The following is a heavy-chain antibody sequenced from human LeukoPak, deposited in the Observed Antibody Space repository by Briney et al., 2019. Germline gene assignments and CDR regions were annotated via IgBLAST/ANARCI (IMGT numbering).Heavy chain of an antibody. CDR3: ARAVPGLLCDY. CDR1: GGSISSYY. J-gene: IGHJ4*02. D-gene: IGHD2-15*01. Sequence: PSETLSLTCTVSGGSISSYYWSWIRQPPGKGLEWIGYIYYSGSTNYNPSHKSRVTISVDTSKNQFSLKLSSVTAADTAVYYCARAVPGLLCDYWGQGTLVTVSS. CDR2: IYYSGST. V-gene: IGHV4-59*01.